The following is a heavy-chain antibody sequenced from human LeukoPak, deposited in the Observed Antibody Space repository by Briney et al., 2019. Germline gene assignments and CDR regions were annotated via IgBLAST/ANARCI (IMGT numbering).Heavy chain of an antibody. V-gene: IGHV3-7*01. CDR2: IKQDGGEK. CDR3: ARVDMEWLLVS. Sequence: GESLTLSCAASGFPFSSHWMTWVRQAPGKGLEWVANIKQDGGEKFYVDSVKGRFTISRDNAKNSLYLQMNSLRAEDTGVYYCARVDMEWLLVSWGQGTLVTVSS. J-gene: IGHJ5*02. CDR1: GFPFSSHW. D-gene: IGHD3-3*01.